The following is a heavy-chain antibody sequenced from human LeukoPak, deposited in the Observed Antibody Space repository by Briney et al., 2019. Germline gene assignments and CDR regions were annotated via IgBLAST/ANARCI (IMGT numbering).Heavy chain of an antibody. CDR2: IKSDGKT. CDR1: GFTFSCYW. D-gene: IGHD3-22*01. J-gene: IGHJ1*01. Sequence: GGSLRLSCAACGFTFSCYWMHWVRQAPGKGLVWVSRIKSDGKTNYADSVKGRFTISRDNAKNTVSLQMNSLRAEDTGVYYCARAPSEIGGYYPEYFRHWGQGTLVTVSS. CDR3: ARAPSEIGGYYPEYFRH. V-gene: IGHV3-74*01.